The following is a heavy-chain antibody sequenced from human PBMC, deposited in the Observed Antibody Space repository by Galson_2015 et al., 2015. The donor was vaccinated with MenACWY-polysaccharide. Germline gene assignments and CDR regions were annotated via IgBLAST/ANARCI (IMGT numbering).Heavy chain of an antibody. Sequence: SLRLSCAASGFTFSDYNMVWVRQAPGKGLERVSDINSRSTTVHYVDSVKGRFTMSRDNVKNTLFLQMKSLRDEDSAVYFCATMGGPFNYLDVWGKGPTVLVPS. V-gene: IGHV3-48*02. J-gene: IGHJ6*04. CDR2: INSRSTTV. D-gene: IGHD3-16*01. CDR1: GFTFSDYN. CDR3: ATMGGPFNYLDV.